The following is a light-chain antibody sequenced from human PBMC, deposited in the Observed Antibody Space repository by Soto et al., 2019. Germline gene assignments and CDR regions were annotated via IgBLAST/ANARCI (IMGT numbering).Light chain of an antibody. CDR3: HQYNSYLWT. V-gene: IGKV1-5*01. CDR1: QSISSW. CDR2: DAS. Sequence: DIQMTQSPSTLSASVGDRVTITCRASQSISSWLAWYQQKPGKAPKLLIYDASSLESGVPSMFSGSGSGTEFTLTISSLQADDFATYYCHQYNSYLWTFGQGTKVEIK. J-gene: IGKJ1*01.